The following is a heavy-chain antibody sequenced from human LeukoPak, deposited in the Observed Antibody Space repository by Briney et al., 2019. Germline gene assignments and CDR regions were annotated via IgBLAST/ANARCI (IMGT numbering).Heavy chain of an antibody. Sequence: GASVKVSCKVSGGTFGSYAISWVRQAPGQGLEWMGGIMPIFGLTNYAQKFQGRVTFTADESTNSAYMELSSLRSDDTAVYYCGRGKMDYDFRHYFDYWGQGTLVTASS. CDR1: GGTFGSYA. CDR2: IMPIFGLT. CDR3: GRGKMDYDFRHYFDY. D-gene: IGHD2/OR15-2a*01. J-gene: IGHJ4*02. V-gene: IGHV1-69*13.